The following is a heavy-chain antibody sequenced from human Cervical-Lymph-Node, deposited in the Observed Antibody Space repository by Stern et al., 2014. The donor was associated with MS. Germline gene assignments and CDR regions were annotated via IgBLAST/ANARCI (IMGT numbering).Heavy chain of an antibody. J-gene: IGHJ6*02. CDR2: IIPLFGTA. Sequence: VQLVESGSEVKKPGSSVKVSCKASGGTFSSYAISWVRQAPGQGLEWMGGIIPLFGTAIYAQKCQGRVTITADESTSTAYMELSSLRSEDTAVYYCARVQWYSSGWYYYYGMDVWGQGTTVTVSS. D-gene: IGHD6-19*01. CDR1: GGTFSSYA. CDR3: ARVQWYSSGWYYYYGMDV. V-gene: IGHV1-69*01.